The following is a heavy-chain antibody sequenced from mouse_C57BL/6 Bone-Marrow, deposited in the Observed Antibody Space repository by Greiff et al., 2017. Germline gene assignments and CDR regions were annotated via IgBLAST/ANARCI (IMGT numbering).Heavy chain of an antibody. CDR1: GYTFTSYW. CDR2: IDPSDSYT. D-gene: IGHD2-4*01. V-gene: IGHV1-50*01. Sequence: VKLQQPGAELVKPGASVKLSCKASGYTFTSYWMQWVKQRPGQGLEWIGEIDPSDSYTNYNQKFKGKATLTVDTSSSTAYMQLSSLTSEDSAVYYCAHRGLRPPWYFDVWGTGTTVTVSS. J-gene: IGHJ1*03. CDR3: AHRGLRPPWYFDV.